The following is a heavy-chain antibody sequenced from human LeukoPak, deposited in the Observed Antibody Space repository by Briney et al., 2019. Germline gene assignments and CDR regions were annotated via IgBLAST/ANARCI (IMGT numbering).Heavy chain of an antibody. CDR2: IIPILGIA. CDR3: AWQTGEGDAEDYYYYYGMDV. J-gene: IGHJ6*02. Sequence: GASVKVSCKASGGTFISYAISWVRQAPAQGLEWMGRIIPILGIANYAQKFQGRVTITADKSTSTAYMELSSLRSEDTAVYYCAWQTGEGDAEDYYYYYGMDVWGQGTTVTVSS. CDR1: GGTFISYA. D-gene: IGHD7-27*01. V-gene: IGHV1-69*04.